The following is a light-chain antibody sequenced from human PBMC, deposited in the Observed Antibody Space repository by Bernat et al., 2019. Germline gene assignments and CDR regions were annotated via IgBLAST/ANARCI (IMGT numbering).Light chain of an antibody. CDR3: SSYTSSSTLV. CDR2: DVR. V-gene: IGLV2-14*03. CDR1: STDVGRYNH. J-gene: IGLJ3*02. Sequence: QSALTQPPSASGSPGQSVTISCTGTSTDVGRYNHVSWYQQHPGKAPKLMIYDVRDRPSGISNRFSGSKSGNTASLTISGLPAEDEADYCCSSYTSSSTLVFGGGTRLTVL.